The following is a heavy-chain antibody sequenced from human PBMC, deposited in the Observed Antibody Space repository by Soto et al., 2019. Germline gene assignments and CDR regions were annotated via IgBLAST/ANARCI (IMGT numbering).Heavy chain of an antibody. D-gene: IGHD3-3*01. Sequence: GGSLRLSCAASGFTFSSYSMNWVRQAPGKGLEWVSYISSSSSTIYYADSVKGRFTISRDNAKNSLYLQMNSLRAEDTAVYYCARGLVRNNLGVVIILGHMDVWGKGTTVTVSS. CDR2: ISSSSSTI. J-gene: IGHJ6*03. CDR3: ARGLVRNNLGVVIILGHMDV. CDR1: GFTFSSYS. V-gene: IGHV3-48*01.